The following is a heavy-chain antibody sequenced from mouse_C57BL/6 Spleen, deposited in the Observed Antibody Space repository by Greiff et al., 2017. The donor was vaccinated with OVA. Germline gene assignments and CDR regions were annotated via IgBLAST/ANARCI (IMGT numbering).Heavy chain of an antibody. Sequence: QVQLKESGAELVRPGASVKLSCKASGYTFTDYYINWVKQRPGQGLEWIARIYPGSGNTYYNEKFKGKATLTAEKSSSTAYMQLSSLTSEDSAVYFCARSDYDGFAYWGQGTLVTVSA. CDR2: IYPGSGNT. V-gene: IGHV1-76*01. CDR1: GYTFTDYY. J-gene: IGHJ3*01. CDR3: ARSDYDGFAY. D-gene: IGHD2-4*01.